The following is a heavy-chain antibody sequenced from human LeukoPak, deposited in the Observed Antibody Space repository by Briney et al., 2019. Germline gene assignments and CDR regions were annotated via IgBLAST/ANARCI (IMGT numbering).Heavy chain of an antibody. CDR1: GGSISSYY. V-gene: IGHV4-59*01. Sequence: SETLSLTCTVSGGSISSYYWSWIRQPPGKGLEWIGYIYYSGSTNYNPSLKSRVTISVDTSKNQFSLKLSSVTVADTAVYYCAGIGDFWSGYTVDYWGQGTLVTVSS. CDR3: AGIGDFWSGYTVDY. D-gene: IGHD3-3*01. CDR2: IYYSGST. J-gene: IGHJ4*02.